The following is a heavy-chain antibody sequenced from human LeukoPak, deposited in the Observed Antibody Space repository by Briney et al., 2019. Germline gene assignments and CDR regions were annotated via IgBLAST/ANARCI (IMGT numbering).Heavy chain of an antibody. D-gene: IGHD3-9*01. CDR1: GGTFSSYA. Sequence: ASVKVSCKASGGTFSSYAISWVRQAPGQGLEWMGGIIPIFGTANYAQKFQGRVTITADESTSTAYMELSSLRSEDTAVYYCARAANYDILTGYSPFDYWGQGTLVTVSS. CDR3: ARAANYDILTGYSPFDY. CDR2: IIPIFGTA. J-gene: IGHJ4*02. V-gene: IGHV1-69*13.